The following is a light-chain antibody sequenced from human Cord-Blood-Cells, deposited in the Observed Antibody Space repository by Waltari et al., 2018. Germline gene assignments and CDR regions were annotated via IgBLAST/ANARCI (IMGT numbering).Light chain of an antibody. V-gene: IGLV2-14*01. CDR2: DVS. CDR3: SSYTSSSNV. CDR1: SSDVGGYNN. J-gene: IGLJ1*01. Sequence: QSALTQPASVSGSPGQSITISCTGTSSDVGGYNNVSWYQQHPGKAPKLMIYDVSHRPSGVSNRFSGSKSGNTASLTISGLQAEDEADYYCSSYTSSSNVFGTGTKVTVL.